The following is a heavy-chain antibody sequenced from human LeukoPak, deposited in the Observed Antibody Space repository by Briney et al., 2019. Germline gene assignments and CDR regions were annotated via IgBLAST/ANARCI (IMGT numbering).Heavy chain of an antibody. J-gene: IGHJ4*02. Sequence: GGSLRLSCAASGFTFSDYSMNWVRQAPGEGLGWVAYISSTSNTILYAVSVKGRFSIYRDNAKKSVSLQMDSLRADDTAVYYCARDQQGATTSVRGLNDYWGQGTLVTVSS. V-gene: IGHV3-48*04. CDR1: GFTFSDYS. CDR3: ARDQQGATTSVRGLNDY. CDR2: ISSTSNTI. D-gene: IGHD3-10*02.